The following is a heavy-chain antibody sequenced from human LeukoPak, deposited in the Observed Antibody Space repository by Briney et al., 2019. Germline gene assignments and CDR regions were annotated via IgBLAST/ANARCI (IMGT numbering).Heavy chain of an antibody. CDR2: ISSSGSTI. V-gene: IGHV3-11*01. J-gene: IGHJ4*02. Sequence: GGSLRLSCAASGFTFNDYYMSWIRQAPGKGLEWVSYISSSGSTIYYADSVKGRFTISRDNAKNSLYLQMNSLRAEDTAVYYCARLELFSSSWYDYWGQGTLVTVSS. D-gene: IGHD6-13*01. CDR1: GFTFNDYY. CDR3: ARLELFSSSWYDY.